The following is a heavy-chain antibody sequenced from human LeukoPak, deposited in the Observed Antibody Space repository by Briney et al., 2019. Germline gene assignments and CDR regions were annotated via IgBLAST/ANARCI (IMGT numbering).Heavy chain of an antibody. CDR2: IKSKTDGGTT. V-gene: IGHV3-15*01. CDR3: TTDASYSSGWYQSYYFDY. CDR1: GFTFSNAW. D-gene: IGHD6-19*01. J-gene: IGHJ4*02. Sequence: GGSLRLSCAASGFTFSNAWMSWLRQATGKGVEGVGRIKSKTDGGTTDYAAPVKGRFTISRDDSKNTLYLQMNSLKTEDTAVYYCTTDASYSSGWYQSYYFDYWGQGTLVTVSS.